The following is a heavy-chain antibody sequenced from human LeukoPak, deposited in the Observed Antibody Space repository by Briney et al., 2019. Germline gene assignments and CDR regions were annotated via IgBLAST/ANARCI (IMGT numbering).Heavy chain of an antibody. CDR1: GYTFTSYG. CDR3: ARDQGVGATVGDY. D-gene: IGHD1-26*01. CDR2: INPNSGGT. V-gene: IGHV1-2*02. Sequence: ASVKVSCKASGYTFTSYGISWVRQAPGQGLEWMGWINPNSGGTNYAQKFQGRVTMTRDTSISTAYMELSRLRSDDTAVYYCARDQGVGATVGDYWGQGTLVTVSS. J-gene: IGHJ4*02.